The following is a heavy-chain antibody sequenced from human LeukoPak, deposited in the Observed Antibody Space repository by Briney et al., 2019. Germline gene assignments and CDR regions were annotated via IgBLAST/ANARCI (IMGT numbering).Heavy chain of an antibody. CDR2: IYTSGST. CDR3: ARVPETVMTTHNWFDP. CDR1: GGSISSGSYY. D-gene: IGHD4-17*01. J-gene: IGHJ5*02. Sequence: PSETLSLTCTVSGGSISSGSYYWSWIRQPAGKGLERIGRIYTSGSTNYNPSLKSRVTISVDTSKNQFSLKLSSVTAADTAVYYCARVPETVMTTHNWFDPWGQGTLVTVSS. V-gene: IGHV4-61*02.